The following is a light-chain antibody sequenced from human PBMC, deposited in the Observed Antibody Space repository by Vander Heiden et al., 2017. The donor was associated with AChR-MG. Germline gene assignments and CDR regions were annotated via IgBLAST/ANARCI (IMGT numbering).Light chain of an antibody. Sequence: QSVLTQPASASGTPGQRVTIPCAGSSSNIESNTVNWYQQLPGMAPKLLMYSNNLRPSGVPDRFSGSKSGTSASLAISGLQSEDEADYYCAAWDDSLNGVVFGGGTKLTVL. J-gene: IGLJ2*01. CDR1: SSNIESNT. CDR2: SNN. V-gene: IGLV1-44*01. CDR3: AAWDDSLNGVV.